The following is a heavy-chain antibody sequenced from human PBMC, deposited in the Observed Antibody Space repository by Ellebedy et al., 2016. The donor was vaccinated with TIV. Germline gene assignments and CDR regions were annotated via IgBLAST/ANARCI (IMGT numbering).Heavy chain of an antibody. Sequence: GESLKISCAASGFTFSDYYMNWVRQSPGKGLECVSSIRSTGSDKYYAESVKGRFTISRDNAQDTLFLQMNSLRAEDTAVNFCSRGWSTPDSWGQGTLVIVSS. J-gene: IGHJ4*02. CDR2: IRSTGSDK. V-gene: IGHV3-69-1*02. CDR1: GFTFSDYY. D-gene: IGHD2-15*01. CDR3: SRGWSTPDS.